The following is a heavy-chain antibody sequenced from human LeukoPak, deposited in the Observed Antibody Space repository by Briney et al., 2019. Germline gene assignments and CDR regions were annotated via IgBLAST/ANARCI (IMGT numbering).Heavy chain of an antibody. CDR3: ARAPKGYYYYYMDV. Sequence: PSETLSLTCTVSGGSISSGSYYWNWIRQPAGKRLEWIGRIYRSGSTNYNPSLKSRVTISVDTSKNQFSLKLSSVTAADTAVYYCARAPKGYYYYYMDVWGKGTTVTVSS. J-gene: IGHJ6*03. V-gene: IGHV4-61*02. CDR1: GGSISSGSYY. CDR2: IYRSGST.